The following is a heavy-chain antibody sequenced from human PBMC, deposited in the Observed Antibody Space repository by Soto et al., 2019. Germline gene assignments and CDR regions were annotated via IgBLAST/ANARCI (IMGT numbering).Heavy chain of an antibody. CDR1: GFTFSTYA. CDR3: VKGYWKGDV. J-gene: IGHJ6*02. Sequence: EVQLLESGGGLVQPGGSLRLSCAASGFTFSTYAMNWVRQAPGNGLEWVSAISGSAGSIHYADSGKGRFAISRDNSKNPLYLQMNSVRDEDTAVYHCVKGYWKGDVWGPGTTVTVSS. D-gene: IGHD1-1*01. V-gene: IGHV3-23*01. CDR2: ISGSAGSI.